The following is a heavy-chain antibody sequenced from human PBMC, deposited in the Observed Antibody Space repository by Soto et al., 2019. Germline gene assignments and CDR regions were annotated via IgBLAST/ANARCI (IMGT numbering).Heavy chain of an antibody. J-gene: IGHJ6*02. CDR2: INAGNGDT. CDR1: GYTFTTYA. V-gene: IGHV1-3*01. D-gene: IGHD2-8*02. CDR3: ARGRPTTGYYGMDV. Sequence: QVQLVQSGAEVKKPGASVKVSCKASGYTFTTYAMHWVRQAPGQRLEWMGWINAGNGDTKYSQKFQGRVTITRDTSASTAYMDLSSLRSEDTAVYYCARGRPTTGYYGMDVWGQGPTVTVSS.